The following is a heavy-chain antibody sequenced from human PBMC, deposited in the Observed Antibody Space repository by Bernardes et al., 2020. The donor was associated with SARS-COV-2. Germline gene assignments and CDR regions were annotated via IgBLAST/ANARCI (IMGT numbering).Heavy chain of an antibody. CDR2: IRGKANSDAT. V-gene: IGHV3-73*01. Sequence: GGSLRLSCAASGFTLSGSALHWVRQASGQGREWVGRIRGKANSDATAYGASVKGRFSISRDDSDNTAYLHMNSLKAEDTAVYFCTNGLDNWGQGTLVTVSS. J-gene: IGHJ4*02. CDR1: GFTLSGSA. CDR3: TNGLDN.